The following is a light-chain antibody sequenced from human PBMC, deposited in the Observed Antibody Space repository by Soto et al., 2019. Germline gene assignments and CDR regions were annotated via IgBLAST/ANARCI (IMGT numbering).Light chain of an antibody. V-gene: IGKV3-20*01. Sequence: ETVMTQSPGTLSVSPGERATLSCRASQSVYSNLAWYQQRPGQAPRLLIFGTSSRATGIPDRFSGSGSGTDFTLTISRLEPEDFAVYYCQQYDSSPPITFGQGTRLEIK. CDR3: QQYDSSPPIT. CDR1: QSVYSN. CDR2: GTS. J-gene: IGKJ5*01.